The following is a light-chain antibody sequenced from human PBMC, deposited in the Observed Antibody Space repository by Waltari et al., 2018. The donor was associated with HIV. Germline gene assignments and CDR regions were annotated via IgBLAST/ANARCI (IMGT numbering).Light chain of an antibody. Sequence: DIRLTQSPSSLSASVGDRVSIVCRSPIDIDIYLNWYQQKSGEPPKLLISSASSLQSGVPSRFFGTGSGTDFTLAISNLRPEDFATYYCQQSYSGVLYTFGQGTRLE. CDR3: QQSYSGVLYT. V-gene: IGKV1-39*01. CDR1: IDIDIY. CDR2: SAS. J-gene: IGKJ2*01.